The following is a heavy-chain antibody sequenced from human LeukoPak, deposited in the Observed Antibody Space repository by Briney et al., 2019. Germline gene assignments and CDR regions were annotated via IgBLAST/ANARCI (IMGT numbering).Heavy chain of an antibody. V-gene: IGHV3-7*03. CDR1: GFTFSNYW. CDR3: TADLRRTYRDSSDYLLSDS. J-gene: IGHJ4*02. CDR2: IKQDGSEK. D-gene: IGHD3-22*01. Sequence: GGSLRLSCAASGFTFSNYWMHWVRQAPGKGLEWVANIKQDGSEKYYVGSVKGRFSISRDNAKNSVYLQMNSLKTEDTAVYYCTADLRRTYRDSSDYLLSDSWGQGTLVTVSS.